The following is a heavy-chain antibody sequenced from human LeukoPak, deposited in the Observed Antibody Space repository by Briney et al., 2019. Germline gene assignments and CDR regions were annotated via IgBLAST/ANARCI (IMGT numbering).Heavy chain of an antibody. CDR1: GFTFSSYS. V-gene: IGHV3-21*01. Sequence: PGGSLRLSCAASGFTFSSYSMNWVRQAPGKGLGWVSSISSSSSYIYYADSVKGRFTISRDNAKNSLYLQMNSLRAEDTAVYYCARSVAGDRFDYWGQGTLVTVSS. CDR2: ISSSSSYI. D-gene: IGHD6-19*01. J-gene: IGHJ4*02. CDR3: ARSVAGDRFDY.